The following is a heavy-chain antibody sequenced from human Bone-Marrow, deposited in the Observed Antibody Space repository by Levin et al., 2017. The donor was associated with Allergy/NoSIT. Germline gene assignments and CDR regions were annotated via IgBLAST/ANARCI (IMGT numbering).Heavy chain of an antibody. J-gene: IGHJ6*03. CDR1: GFTFADYA. CDR3: TKDPGSAGDGLYYYMDV. V-gene: IGHV3-9*01. Sequence: PGGSLRLSCAASGFTFADYAMHWVRQAPGKGLEWVSGISWNSVYIAYADSVKGRFTISRDNAKNSLYLQLNSLRAEDTAFYYCTKDPGSAGDGLYYYMDVWGRGTTVTVSS. D-gene: IGHD3/OR15-3a*01. CDR2: ISWNSVYI.